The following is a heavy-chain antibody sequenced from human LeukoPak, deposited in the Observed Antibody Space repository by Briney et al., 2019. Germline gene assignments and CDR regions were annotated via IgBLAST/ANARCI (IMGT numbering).Heavy chain of an antibody. J-gene: IGHJ5*02. CDR2: IYHSGST. V-gene: IGHV4-30-2*05. D-gene: IGHD3-22*01. Sequence: SETLSLTCTVSGGSINSRSYSWSWIRQPPGKGLEWIGYIYHSGSTYYNPSLKSRVTISVDTSKNQFSLKLSSVTAADTAVYYCARGGYYYDSSGYSNWFDPWGQGTLVTVSS. CDR3: ARGGYYYDSSGYSNWFDP. CDR1: GGSINSRSYS.